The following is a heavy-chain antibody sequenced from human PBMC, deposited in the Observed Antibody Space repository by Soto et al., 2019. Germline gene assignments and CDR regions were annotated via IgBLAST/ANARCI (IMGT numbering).Heavy chain of an antibody. V-gene: IGHV3-21*01. CDR1: GFTFSSYS. CDR2: ISSSSSYI. CDR3: ARDEWPGVYYYGSGTLTPPPGY. D-gene: IGHD3-10*01. J-gene: IGHJ4*02. Sequence: GGSLRLSCAASGFTFSSYSMNWVRQAPGKGLEWVSSISSSSSYIYYADSVKGRFTISRDNAKNSLYLQMNSLRAEDTAVYYWARDEWPGVYYYGSGTLTPPPGYWGQGTLVTVSS.